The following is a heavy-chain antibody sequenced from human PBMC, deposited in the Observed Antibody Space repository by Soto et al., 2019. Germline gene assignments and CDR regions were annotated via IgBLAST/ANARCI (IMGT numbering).Heavy chain of an antibody. V-gene: IGHV3-30*18. CDR2: ISYDGSNK. D-gene: IGHD1-1*01. CDR1: GFTFSSYG. Sequence: GGSLRLSCAASGFTFSSYGMHWVRQAPGKGLEWVAVISYDGSNKYYADSVKGRFTISRDNSKNTLYLQMNSLRAEDTAVYYCAKGNAHNWNDGYYYYYGMDVWGQGTTVTVYS. CDR3: AKGNAHNWNDGYYYYYGMDV. J-gene: IGHJ6*02.